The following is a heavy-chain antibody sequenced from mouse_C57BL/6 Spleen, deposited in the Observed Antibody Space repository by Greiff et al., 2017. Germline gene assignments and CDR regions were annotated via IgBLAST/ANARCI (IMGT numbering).Heavy chain of an antibody. CDR2: IYPRDGST. J-gene: IGHJ2*01. V-gene: IGHV1-85*01. Sequence: VQLVESGPELVKPGASVKLSCKASGYTFTSYDINWVKQRPGQGLEWIGWIYPRDGSTKYNEKFKGKATLTVDTSSSTAYMELHSLTSEDSAVYFCARRGNWDYFDYWGQGTTLTVSS. CDR1: GYTFTSYD. CDR3: ARRGNWDYFDY. D-gene: IGHD4-1*01.